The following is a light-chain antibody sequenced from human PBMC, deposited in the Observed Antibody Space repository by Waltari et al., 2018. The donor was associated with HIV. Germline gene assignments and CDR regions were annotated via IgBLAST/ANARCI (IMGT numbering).Light chain of an antibody. CDR1: NVGSKD. Sequence: SSVLTQPPSVSVAPGQTVSMTCEGNNVGSKDVHWYQEKPGQAPGLVVYDDSDRPSGIPERVSGSKSGNTATLSISRVEVGDGADYYCQVWDIISAYVIFGGGTKLTVL. J-gene: IGLJ2*01. CDR3: QVWDIISAYVI. V-gene: IGLV3-21*02. CDR2: DDS.